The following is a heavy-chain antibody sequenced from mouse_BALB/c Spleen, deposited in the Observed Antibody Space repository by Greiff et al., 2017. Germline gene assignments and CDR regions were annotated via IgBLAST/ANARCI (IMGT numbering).Heavy chain of an antibody. Sequence: EVNVVESGGGLVQPGGSRKLSCAASGFTFSSFGMHWVRQAPEKGLEWVAYISSGSSTIYYADTVKGRFTISRDNPKNTLFLQMTSLRSEDTAMYYCAIKLGFDYWGQGTTLTVSS. J-gene: IGHJ2*01. CDR3: AIKLGFDY. D-gene: IGHD4-1*01. V-gene: IGHV5-17*02. CDR2: ISSGSSTI. CDR1: GFTFSSFG.